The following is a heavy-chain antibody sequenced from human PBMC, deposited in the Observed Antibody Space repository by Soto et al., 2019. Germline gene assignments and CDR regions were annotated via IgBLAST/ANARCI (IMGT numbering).Heavy chain of an antibody. Sequence: PSETLSLTCTVSGGSISVYYWSWIRQPPGKGLEWIGYIYYSGSTNYNPSLKSRVTISVDTSKNQFSLKLSSVTAADTAVYYCAGRASRYYYDSSGYFDYWGQGTLVTVS. CDR1: GGSISVYY. D-gene: IGHD3-22*01. CDR3: AGRASRYYYDSSGYFDY. CDR2: IYYSGST. V-gene: IGHV4-59*01. J-gene: IGHJ4*02.